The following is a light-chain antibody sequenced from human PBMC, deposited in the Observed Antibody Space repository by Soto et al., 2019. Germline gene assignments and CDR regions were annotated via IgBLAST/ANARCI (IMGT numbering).Light chain of an antibody. CDR1: QAIGSY. Sequence: DIQLTQSPSFLSTSLGDRVTITCRASQAIGSYLAWYQQKPGKAPRLLIYAASTLQSGVPSRFSGSGSDTEFTLTISSLQSEDFAVYYCQQYHTWTWTFGLGTKVDIK. CDR2: AAS. CDR3: QQYHTWTWT. V-gene: IGKV1-9*01. J-gene: IGKJ1*01.